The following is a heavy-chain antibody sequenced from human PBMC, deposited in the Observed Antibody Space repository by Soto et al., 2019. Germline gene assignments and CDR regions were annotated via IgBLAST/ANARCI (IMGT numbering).Heavy chain of an antibody. J-gene: IGHJ6*02. Sequence: QMQVVESGGGVVQSGTSLRLSCAASGFDFSSYGMHWVRQTPGKGLEWVAVLGFDGGGRYYADSVKGRFTISRDNSKKMLYLQMDSLRAGDTALYYCAREPVGPDYAMDVWGQGTTVTVSS. CDR1: GFDFSSYG. D-gene: IGHD1-26*01. CDR3: AREPVGPDYAMDV. CDR2: LGFDGGGR. V-gene: IGHV3-33*01.